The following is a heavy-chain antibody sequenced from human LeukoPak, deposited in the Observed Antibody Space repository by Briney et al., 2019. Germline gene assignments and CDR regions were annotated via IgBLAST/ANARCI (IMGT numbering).Heavy chain of an antibody. V-gene: IGHV3-21*01. Sequence: GGSLRLSCAASGFTFSSYAMHWVRQAPGKGLEWVAIISGSGTGGVTYYADSVKGRFTISRDNAKNSLYLQMNSLRAEDTAVYYCARAHSSSWNWGQGTLVTVSS. D-gene: IGHD6-13*01. CDR1: GFTFSSYA. CDR2: ISGSGTGGVT. J-gene: IGHJ4*02. CDR3: ARAHSSSWN.